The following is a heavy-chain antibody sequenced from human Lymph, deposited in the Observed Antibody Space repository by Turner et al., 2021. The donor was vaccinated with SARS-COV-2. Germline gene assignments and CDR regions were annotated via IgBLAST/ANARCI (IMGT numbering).Heavy chain of an antibody. V-gene: IGHV3-21*01. D-gene: IGHD2-21*02. Sequence: EVQLVESGGGLVKPGGPLSPPCPASGFTFSSYSMNWVRQAPGKGLEWVSSITFTSSYIYYADSVKGRFTISRDNAKNSLYLQMNSLRAEDTAVYYCARGPPDFPYYFDYWGQGTLVTVSS. CDR1: GFTFSSYS. J-gene: IGHJ4*02. CDR2: ITFTSSYI. CDR3: ARGPPDFPYYFDY.